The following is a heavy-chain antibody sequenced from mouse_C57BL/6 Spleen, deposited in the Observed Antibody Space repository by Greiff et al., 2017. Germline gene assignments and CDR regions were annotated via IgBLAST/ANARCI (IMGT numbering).Heavy chain of an antibody. J-gene: IGHJ4*01. CDR1: GFSLTSYG. V-gene: IGHV2-2*01. CDR2: IWSGGST. Sequence: VKLQESGPGLVQPSQSLSITCTVSGFSLTSYGVHWVRQSPGKGLEWLGVIWSGGSTDYNAAFISRLSISKDNSKSQVFFKMNSLQADDTAIYYCARMYYYGSHAMDYWGQGTSVTVSS. CDR3: ARMYYYGSHAMDY. D-gene: IGHD1-1*01.